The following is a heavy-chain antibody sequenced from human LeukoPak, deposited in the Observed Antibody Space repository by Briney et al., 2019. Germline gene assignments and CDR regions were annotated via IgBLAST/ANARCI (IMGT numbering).Heavy chain of an antibody. V-gene: IGHV3-21*01. D-gene: IGHD6-19*01. CDR2: IDGSSRYI. J-gene: IGHJ4*02. CDR1: GFTLSGYT. Sequence: GGSLRLSCAASGFTLSGYTINWVRQAPGEGLEWVSFIDGSSRYIYYADSVRGRFTISRDNAKNSLHLQMNSLRVEDTGVYFCARDMAGRSRPPFDYWGQGTLVTVSS. CDR3: ARDMAGRSRPPFDY.